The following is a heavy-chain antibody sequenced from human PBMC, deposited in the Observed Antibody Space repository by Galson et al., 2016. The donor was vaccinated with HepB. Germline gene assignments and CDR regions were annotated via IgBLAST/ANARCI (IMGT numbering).Heavy chain of an antibody. D-gene: IGHD6-19*01. CDR2: IKEDGSDK. J-gene: IGHJ4*02. V-gene: IGHV3-7*03. CDR3: ARDGITGWHADF. Sequence: LRLSCAASGFSFNIHWMYWVRQAPGKGLEWVASIKEDGSDKYYADSVEGRFTTSRDNAKRSLYLQMNSLRAEDTAIYYCARDGITGWHADFWGQGTLVTVSS. CDR1: GFSFNIHW.